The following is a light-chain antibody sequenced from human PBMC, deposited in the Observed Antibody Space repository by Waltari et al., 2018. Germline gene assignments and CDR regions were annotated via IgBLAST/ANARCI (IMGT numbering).Light chain of an antibody. Sequence: DIQMTQSPSTLSASVGDTITITCRASQSISNYFAWYQQKPGKAPKLLIYKASSSGSGVPSRFSGSGSGTEFTLTISSLQPDDSATYYCQQYNTYSSFGQGSKLEI. V-gene: IGKV1-5*03. J-gene: IGKJ2*03. CDR3: QQYNTYSS. CDR2: KAS. CDR1: QSISNY.